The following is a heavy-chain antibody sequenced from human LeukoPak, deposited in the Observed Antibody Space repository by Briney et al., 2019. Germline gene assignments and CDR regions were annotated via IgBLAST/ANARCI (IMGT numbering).Heavy chain of an antibody. D-gene: IGHD3-10*01. CDR2: ISGSGGST. V-gene: IGHV3-23*01. J-gene: IGHJ3*02. CDR1: GFTFSSYA. CDR3: AKDLHPNYSGSGSYSAGAFDI. Sequence: GSLRLSCAASGFTFSSYAMSWVRQAPGKGLEWVSAISGSGGSTYYADSVKGRFTISRDNSKNTLYLQMNSLRAEDTAVYYCAKDLHPNYSGSGSYSAGAFDIWGQGTMVTVSS.